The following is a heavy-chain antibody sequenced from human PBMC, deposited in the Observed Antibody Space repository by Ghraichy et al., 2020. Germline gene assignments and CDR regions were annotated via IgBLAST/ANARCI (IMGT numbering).Heavy chain of an antibody. CDR2: ISSSSSYI. Sequence: GGSLRLSCAASGFTFSSYSINWVRQAPGKGLEWVSSISSSSSYIYYADSVKGRFTISRDNAKNSLYLQMNSLRAEDTAVYYCARDRYCSGGSCYRTDYFDYWGQGTLVTVSS. J-gene: IGHJ4*02. D-gene: IGHD2-15*01. CDR3: ARDRYCSGGSCYRTDYFDY. CDR1: GFTFSSYS. V-gene: IGHV3-21*01.